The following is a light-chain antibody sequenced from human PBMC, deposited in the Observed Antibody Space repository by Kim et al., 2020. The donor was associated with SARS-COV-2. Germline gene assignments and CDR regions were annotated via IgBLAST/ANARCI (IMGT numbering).Light chain of an antibody. CDR3: QQYFRSPNT. J-gene: IGKJ2*01. Sequence: IVMTQSPGSLALSLGERAAINCKSSQTILDRSNNKNKLAWYQQKPGQPPKLLIYWASTRESRVPDRFSGSGSGTDFTLTISSLEAEDVADYYCQQYFRSPNTFGQGTKLEI. CDR1: QTILDRSNNKNK. V-gene: IGKV4-1*01. CDR2: WAS.